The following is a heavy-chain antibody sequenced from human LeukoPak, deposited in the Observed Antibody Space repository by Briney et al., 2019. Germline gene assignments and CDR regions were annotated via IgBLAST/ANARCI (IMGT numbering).Heavy chain of an antibody. D-gene: IGHD1-26*01. J-gene: IGHJ4*02. CDR1: VFTFSNYD. V-gene: IGHV3-30*03. Sequence: GGPLRLSCTASVFTFSNYDMHWVRHSPGKGLEGVALISHDGSKKYFADSVKGRFTVSRDNSKNTLYLQLNSLGAEDTAMYYCARYSGIIKTFDYWGQGTLVTVSS. CDR3: ARYSGIIKTFDY. CDR2: ISHDGSKK.